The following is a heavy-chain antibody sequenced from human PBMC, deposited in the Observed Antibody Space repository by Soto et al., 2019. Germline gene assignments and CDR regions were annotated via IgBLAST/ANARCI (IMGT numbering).Heavy chain of an antibody. CDR2: INHSGST. CDR3: ARRYYYDSSGDFDY. D-gene: IGHD3-22*01. Sequence: SETLSLTCAVYGGSFSGYYWSWIRQPPGKGLEWIGEINHSGSTNYNPSLKSRVTISVDTSKNQFSLKLSSVTAADTAVYYCARRYYYDSSGDFDYWGQGTLVTVSS. CDR1: GGSFSGYY. J-gene: IGHJ4*02. V-gene: IGHV4-34*01.